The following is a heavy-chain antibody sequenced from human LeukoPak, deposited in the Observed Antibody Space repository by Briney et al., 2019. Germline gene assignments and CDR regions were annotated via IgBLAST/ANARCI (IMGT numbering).Heavy chain of an antibody. CDR3: TTERNWELLRPYGLDI. D-gene: IGHD1-26*01. J-gene: IGHJ6*02. CDR1: GFNFNYVW. V-gene: IGHV3-15*01. Sequence: GGSLRLSCAASGFNFNYVWMDWVRQAPGKGPEWVGRIRTKIEGETTDYAAPVKGRFTISRDDSKTTLYLHMNSLKTEDSAVYYCTTERNWELLRPYGLDIWGQGTTVTVSS. CDR2: IRTKIEGETT.